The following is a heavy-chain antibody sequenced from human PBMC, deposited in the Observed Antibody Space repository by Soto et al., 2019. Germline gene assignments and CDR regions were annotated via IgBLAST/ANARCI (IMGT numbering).Heavy chain of an antibody. CDR1: GGTFSSYT. V-gene: IGHV1-69*08. CDR3: ARDPAAPAYYYYMDV. Sequence: QVQLVQSGAEVKKPGSSVKVSCKASGGTFSSYTISWVRQAPGQGLEWMGRIIPILGIANYAQKFQGRVTISADKSTSAAYMGLSSLRSGDTAVYYCARDPAAPAYYYYMDVWGKGTTVTVSS. CDR2: IIPILGIA. D-gene: IGHD6-25*01. J-gene: IGHJ6*03.